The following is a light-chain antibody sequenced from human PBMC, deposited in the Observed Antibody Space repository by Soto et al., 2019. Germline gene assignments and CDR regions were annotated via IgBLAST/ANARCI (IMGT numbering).Light chain of an antibody. J-gene: IGLJ3*02. CDR1: RSDVGGYNY. V-gene: IGLV2-14*01. CDR3: SSYTSTSTLV. Sequence: QSALTQPASVSGSPGQSITISCTGTRSDVGGYNYVCWYQQHPGKAPKLMIYEVSNRPSGVSHRFSGSKSGNTASLTISGLQAEDEADYYCSSYTSTSTLVFGGVTKVTVL. CDR2: EVS.